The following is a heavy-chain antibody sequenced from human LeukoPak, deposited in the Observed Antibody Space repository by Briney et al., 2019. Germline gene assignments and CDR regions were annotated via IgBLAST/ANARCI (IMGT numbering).Heavy chain of an antibody. J-gene: IGHJ6*03. D-gene: IGHD6-19*01. CDR3: TRDPSSEHYYYYYMDV. CDR2: IRSKAYGGTT. Sequence: PGRSLRLSCTASGFTFGDYAMSWFRQAPGKGLEWVGFIRSKAYGGTTEYAASVKGRFTISRDDSKNIAYLQMNSLKTEDTAVYYCTRDPSSEHYYYYYMDVWGKGTTVTVSS. V-gene: IGHV3-49*03. CDR1: GFTFGDYA.